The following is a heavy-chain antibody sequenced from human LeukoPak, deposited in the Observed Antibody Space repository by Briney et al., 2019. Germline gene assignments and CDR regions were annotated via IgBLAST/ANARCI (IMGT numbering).Heavy chain of an antibody. V-gene: IGHV3-30*04. CDR3: AKGQTTNYYGSGSPDY. D-gene: IGHD3-10*01. CDR1: GFTFSSYA. J-gene: IGHJ4*02. Sequence: PGGSLRLSCAASGFTFSSYAMHWVRQAPGKGLEWVAVISYDGSNKYYADSVKGRFTISRDNSKNTLYLQMNSLRAEDTAVYYCAKGQTTNYYGSGSPDYWGQGTLVTVSS. CDR2: ISYDGSNK.